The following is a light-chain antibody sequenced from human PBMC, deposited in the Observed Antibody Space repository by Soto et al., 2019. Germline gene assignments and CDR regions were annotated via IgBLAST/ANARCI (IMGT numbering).Light chain of an antibody. CDR1: SSDVGGYNY. Sequence: QSALTQPASVSGSPGQSITISCTGTSSDVGGYNYVSWYQQHPGKAPKLMIYDVSNRPSGVSNRFSGSKSGNTASLTISGLQAEDEADYYCSSYTSSSTVVCGGGTKLTFL. V-gene: IGLV2-14*01. CDR3: SSYTSSSTVV. CDR2: DVS. J-gene: IGLJ2*01.